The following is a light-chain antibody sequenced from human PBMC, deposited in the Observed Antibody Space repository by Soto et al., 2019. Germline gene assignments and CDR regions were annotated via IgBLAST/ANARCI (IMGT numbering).Light chain of an antibody. CDR1: QSVGSD. Sequence: VMTQSPATLSVSLGDRATLSCRASQSVGSDLAWYQQKRGQAPRLLIYGASTRATGIPARFSGSASGTEFTLTISGLQSEDFAVYYCQQYKNWPPITFGQGTRLEIK. CDR3: QQYKNWPPIT. V-gene: IGKV3-15*01. J-gene: IGKJ5*01. CDR2: GAS.